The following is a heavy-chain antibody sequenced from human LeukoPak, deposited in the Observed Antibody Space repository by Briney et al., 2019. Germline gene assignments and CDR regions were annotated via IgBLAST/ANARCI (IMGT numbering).Heavy chain of an antibody. CDR1: GFTFSSYA. CDR2: ISYDGSNK. J-gene: IGHJ4*02. CDR3: AKGSSESGWYREFFDY. Sequence: GSLRLSCAASGFTFSSYAMGWVRRAPGKGLEWVAVISYDGSNKYYADSVKGRFTISRDNSKNTLYLQMNSLRAEDTAVYYCAKGSSESGWYREFFDYWGQGTLVTVSS. V-gene: IGHV3-30*18. D-gene: IGHD6-19*01.